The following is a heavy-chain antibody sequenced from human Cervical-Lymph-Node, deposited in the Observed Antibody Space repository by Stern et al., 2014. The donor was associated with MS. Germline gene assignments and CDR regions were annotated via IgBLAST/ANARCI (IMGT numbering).Heavy chain of an antibody. CDR1: GGSISTGSYY. V-gene: IGHV4-61*02. CDR3: ARLTSVAGVGYYFSS. Sequence: QVQLQESGPGLVKPSQTLSLTCTVSGGSISTGSYYWSWIRQPAGKGLEWIGRVYPDGTTDYSPSLKSRVTISVDTSNNQFSLKLWSVAAADTAVYYCARLTSVAGVGYYFSSWGQGTRVTVSS. D-gene: IGHD6-19*01. CDR2: VYPDGTT. J-gene: IGHJ4*02.